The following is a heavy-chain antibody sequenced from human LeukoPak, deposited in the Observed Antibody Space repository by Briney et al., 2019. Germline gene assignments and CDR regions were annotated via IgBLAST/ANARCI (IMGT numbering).Heavy chain of an antibody. V-gene: IGHV3-64*01. CDR2: IGPDGGTT. D-gene: IGHD6-13*01. Sequence: GGSLRLSCAASGFTFYTYGMHWVRQAPGKGLEYVSGIGPDGGTTYYANSVKGRFTISRDNSKYMLYLQMGSLTADDMAVYYCARGAQLTDYWGQGTRVTVSS. CDR3: ARGAQLTDY. CDR1: GFTFYTYG. J-gene: IGHJ4*02.